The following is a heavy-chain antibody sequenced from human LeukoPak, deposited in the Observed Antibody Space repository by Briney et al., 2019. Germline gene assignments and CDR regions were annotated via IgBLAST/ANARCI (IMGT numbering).Heavy chain of an antibody. CDR1: GFTFSSYS. J-gene: IGHJ1*01. V-gene: IGHV3-21*01. D-gene: IGHD1-26*01. Sequence: GGSLRLSCAASGFTFSSYSMNWVRQAPGKGLEWVSSISSSSSYIYYADSVKGRFTISRDNAKNSLYLQMSSLRAEDTAVYYCARVGATGTQHWGQGTLVTVSS. CDR3: ARVGATGTQH. CDR2: ISSSSSYI.